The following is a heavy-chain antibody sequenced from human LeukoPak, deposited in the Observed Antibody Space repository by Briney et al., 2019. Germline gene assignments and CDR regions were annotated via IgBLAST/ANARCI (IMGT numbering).Heavy chain of an antibody. CDR2: FDPEDGET. CDR3: ATGLFPKYYDILTGYPANFDY. J-gene: IGHJ4*02. CDR1: GYTFTSYG. V-gene: IGHV1-24*01. Sequence: ASVKVSCKASGYTFTSYGISWVRQAPGQGLEWMGGFDPEDGETIYAQKFQGRVTMTEDTSTDTAYMELSSLRSEDTAVYYCATGLFPKYYDILTGYPANFDYWGQGTLVTVSS. D-gene: IGHD3-9*01.